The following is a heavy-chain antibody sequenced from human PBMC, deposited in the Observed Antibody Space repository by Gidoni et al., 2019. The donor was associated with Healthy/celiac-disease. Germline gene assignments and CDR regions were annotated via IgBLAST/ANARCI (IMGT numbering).Heavy chain of an antibody. CDR2: IFYSGST. Sequence: QVQLQESGPGLVKPSETLSLTCTVSGGSVRSGSYYWSWIRQPPGKGLEWIGYIFYSGSTNYNPSLKSRVTISVDTSKNQFSLKLSSVTAADTAVYYCASARSTIPLAYCGGDCYSGYFDYWGQGTLVTVSA. V-gene: IGHV4-61*01. CDR1: GGSVRSGSYY. CDR3: ASARSTIPLAYCGGDCYSGYFDY. D-gene: IGHD2-21*02. J-gene: IGHJ4*02.